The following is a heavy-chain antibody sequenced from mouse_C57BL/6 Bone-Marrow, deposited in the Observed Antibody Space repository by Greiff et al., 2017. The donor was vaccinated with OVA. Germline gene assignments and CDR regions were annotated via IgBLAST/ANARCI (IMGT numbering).Heavy chain of an antibody. V-gene: IGHV1-80*01. J-gene: IGHJ3*01. CDR1: GYAFSSYW. D-gene: IGHD2-10*02. CDR2: IYPGDGDT. CDR3: AAYAFAY. Sequence: VQLQQSGAELVKPGASVKLSCTASGYAFSSYWVHWVKQRPGKGLEWIGQIYPGDGDTNYNGKFKGKATLTADTSSSTAYMQLSSLTSEDSAVSFCAAYAFAYWGQGTLVTVSA.